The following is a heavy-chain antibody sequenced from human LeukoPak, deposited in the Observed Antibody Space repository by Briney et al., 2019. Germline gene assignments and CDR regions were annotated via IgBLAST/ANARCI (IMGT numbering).Heavy chain of an antibody. Sequence: SGTLSLTCAVYGGSFSGYYWSWIRQPPGKGLEWIGEINHSGSTNYNPSLKSRATISVETSKNQFSLKLSSVTAADTAVYYCARGGGITMVRGVILNWFDPWGQGTLVTVSS. V-gene: IGHV4-34*01. J-gene: IGHJ5*02. CDR3: ARGGGITMVRGVILNWFDP. D-gene: IGHD3-10*01. CDR2: INHSGST. CDR1: GGSFSGYY.